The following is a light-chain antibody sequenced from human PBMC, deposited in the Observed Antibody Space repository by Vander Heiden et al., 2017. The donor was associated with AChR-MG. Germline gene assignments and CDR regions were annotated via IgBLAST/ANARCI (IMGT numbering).Light chain of an antibody. J-gene: IGKJ4*01. CDR2: DAS. CDR3: QLYGASPVT. Sequence: EIVLTQSPGTLSLSPGERATLSCRASQSVRDNSLAWYQQKPGQAPRLLIYDASSRATGIPDRFSGSGSGTDFALTITRLEPEDFAVYYCQLYGASPVTVGGGTKVEIK. CDR1: QSVRDNS. V-gene: IGKV3-20*01.